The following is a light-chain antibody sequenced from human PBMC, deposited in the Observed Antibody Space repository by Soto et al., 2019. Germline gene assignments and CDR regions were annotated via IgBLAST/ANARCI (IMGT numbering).Light chain of an antibody. CDR2: AAS. CDR3: RSYTGAPWT. V-gene: IGKV1-27*01. Sequence: DIQMTQSPSSLSASVGDRVTITCRASQGISTYLVWYQQKPGTVPKLLIFAASTLQSGVPSRFSGSGSGADFTLNISSLRPEDVATDYCRSYTGAPWTFGHGTKVEI. J-gene: IGKJ1*01. CDR1: QGISTY.